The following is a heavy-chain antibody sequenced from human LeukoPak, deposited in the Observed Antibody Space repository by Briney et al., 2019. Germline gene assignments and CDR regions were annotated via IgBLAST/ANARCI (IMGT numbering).Heavy chain of an antibody. CDR3: ARELPPYYDILTGPHGY. CDR2: ISSSSSYI. Sequence: GGSLTLSCAASGFTFSSYSMNWVRQAPAKGLEWVSSISSSSSYIYYADSVKGRFTISRDNAKNSLYLQMNSLRAEDTAVYYCARELPPYYDILTGPHGYWGQGTLVTVSS. D-gene: IGHD3-9*01. CDR1: GFTFSSYS. J-gene: IGHJ4*02. V-gene: IGHV3-21*01.